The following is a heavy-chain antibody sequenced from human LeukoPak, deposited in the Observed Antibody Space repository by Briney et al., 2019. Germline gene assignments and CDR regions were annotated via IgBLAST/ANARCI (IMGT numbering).Heavy chain of an antibody. CDR3: XKDDRXXXFDY. CDR2: ISYDGSYK. J-gene: IGHJ4*02. Sequence: PGRSLRLSCAASGITFSSYGMHWVRQAPGKGLEWVAIISYDGSYKYYADSVKGRFTISRDNSKNTLSLQMNSLRAEDTAVYYCXKDDRXXXFDYWGQGTPVTVSS. V-gene: IGHV3-30*18. CDR1: GITFSSYG.